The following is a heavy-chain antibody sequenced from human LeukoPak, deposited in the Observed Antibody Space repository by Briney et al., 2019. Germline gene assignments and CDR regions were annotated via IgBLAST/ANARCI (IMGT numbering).Heavy chain of an antibody. J-gene: IGHJ5*02. CDR2: INHSGST. D-gene: IGHD5-12*01. CDR3: ARGISIVATISVRFDP. CDR1: GGSFSDYY. Sequence: SSETLSLTCDVYGGSFSDYYWSWIRQPPGKGLEWIGEINHSGSTNYNPSLKSRVTISVDTSKNQFSLKLSSVTAADTAVYYCARGISIVATISVRFDPWGQGTLVTVSS. V-gene: IGHV4-34*01.